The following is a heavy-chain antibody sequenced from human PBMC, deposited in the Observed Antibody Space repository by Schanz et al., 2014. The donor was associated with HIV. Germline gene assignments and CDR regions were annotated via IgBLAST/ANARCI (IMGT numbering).Heavy chain of an antibody. CDR3: AREYYSRNWNWFDP. CDR2: IWYDGTSI. Sequence: QEQLVESGGGVVQPGKSLRLSCAASGFTFRNFGMHWVRQAPGKGLEWVAVIWYDGTSIDYADSVKGRFTVSRDNSKNMLYLQMNSLRAEDTAVYYCAREYYSRNWNWFDPWGQGTLVTVSS. J-gene: IGHJ5*02. CDR1: GFTFRNFG. V-gene: IGHV3-33*01. D-gene: IGHD6-13*01.